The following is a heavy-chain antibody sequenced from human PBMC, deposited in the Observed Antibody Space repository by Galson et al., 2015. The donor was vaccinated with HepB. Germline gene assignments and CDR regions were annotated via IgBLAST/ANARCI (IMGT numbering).Heavy chain of an antibody. D-gene: IGHD2-2*01. J-gene: IGHJ4*02. CDR3: ARGTYQLPPTGVGGFDY. V-gene: IGHV3-21*01. CDR2: ISSSSSYI. Sequence: SLRLSCAASGFTFSSYSMNWVRQAPGKGLEWVSSISSSSSYIYYADSVKGRFTISRDNAKNSLYLQMNSLRAEDTAVYYCARGTYQLPPTGVGGFDYWGQGTLVTVSS. CDR1: GFTFSSYS.